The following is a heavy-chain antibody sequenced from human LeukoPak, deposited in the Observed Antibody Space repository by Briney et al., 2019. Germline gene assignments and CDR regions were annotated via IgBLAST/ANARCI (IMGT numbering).Heavy chain of an antibody. V-gene: IGHV3-73*01. D-gene: IGHD3-9*01. J-gene: IGHJ4*02. CDR2: IRSKANSYAT. CDR1: GVTCSGSG. Sequence: GGSLRLSCAASGVTCSGSGVHWVRQASGKGLDWVGRIRSKANSYATAFPASVKGRFTISRDDSKNTAYLQMNSLKTEDTAVYYCARGRRELRYGPDYWGQGILVTVSS. CDR3: ARGRRELRYGPDY.